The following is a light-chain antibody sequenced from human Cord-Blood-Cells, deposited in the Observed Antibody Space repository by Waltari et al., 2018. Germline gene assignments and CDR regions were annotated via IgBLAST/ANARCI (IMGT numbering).Light chain of an antibody. J-gene: IGKJ1*01. CDR2: DAS. V-gene: IGKV1-5*01. CDR3: QQYNSYWT. CDR1: QSISSL. Sequence: GDRVTITCRASQSISSLFAWYQQKPGKAPKLLLYDASSLERGVPSRFSGSGSGTEFTLTISSLQADDFATYYCQQYNSYWTFGQGTKVEIK.